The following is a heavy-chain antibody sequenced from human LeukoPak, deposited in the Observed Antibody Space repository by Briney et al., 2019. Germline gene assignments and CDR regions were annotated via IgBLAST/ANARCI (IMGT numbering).Heavy chain of an antibody. CDR2: IYSGGST. CDR1: GFTVSSNY. V-gene: IGHV3-66*01. J-gene: IGHJ3*01. Sequence: PGGSLRLSCAASGFTVSSNYMSWVRQAPGKGLEWVSVIYSGGSTYYADSVKGRFTISRDNSKNTLYLQMNGLRAEDTAVYYCAKDRGGSSQLGDAFDVWGQGTMVSVSS. D-gene: IGHD2-15*01. CDR3: AKDRGGSSQLGDAFDV.